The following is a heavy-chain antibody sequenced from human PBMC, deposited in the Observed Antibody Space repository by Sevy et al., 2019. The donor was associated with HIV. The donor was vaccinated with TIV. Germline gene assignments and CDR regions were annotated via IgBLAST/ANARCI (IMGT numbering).Heavy chain of an antibody. Sequence: GGSLRLSCAASGFTFSSYGMHWVRQAPGKGLEWVAVISYDGSNKYYADSVKGRFTISRENSKNTLYLQMNSLRAEDTAVYYCAKDKGAYYYDSSGYYTPLYFDYWGQGTLVTVSS. D-gene: IGHD3-22*01. V-gene: IGHV3-30*18. CDR3: AKDKGAYYYDSSGYYTPLYFDY. CDR2: ISYDGSNK. J-gene: IGHJ4*02. CDR1: GFTFSSYG.